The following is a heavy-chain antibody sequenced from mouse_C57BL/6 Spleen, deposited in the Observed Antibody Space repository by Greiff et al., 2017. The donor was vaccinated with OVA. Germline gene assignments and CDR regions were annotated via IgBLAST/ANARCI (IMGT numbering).Heavy chain of an antibody. V-gene: IGHV1-81*01. CDR3: ARENLSYYAMDY. J-gene: IGHJ4*01. CDR1: GYTFTSYG. CDR2: IYPRSGNT. Sequence: QVQLQQSGAELARPGASVKLSCKASGYTFTSYGISWVKQRTGQGLEWIGEIYPRSGNTYYNEKFKGKATLTADKSSSTADMELRSLTSEDSAVYFCARENLSYYAMDYWGQGTSVTVSS.